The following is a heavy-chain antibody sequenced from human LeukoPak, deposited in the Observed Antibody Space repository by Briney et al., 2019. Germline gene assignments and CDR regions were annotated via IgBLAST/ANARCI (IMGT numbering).Heavy chain of an antibody. CDR1: GGSISSRNW. V-gene: IGHV4-4*02. CDR2: IYPSGST. CDR3: ARLSGGQLWPGHDY. Sequence: SGTLSLTCAVSGGSISSRNWWIWVRQPPGKGLEWIGEIYPSGSTNYNPSLKSQVTISIDKSKNQFFLKLSSVTAADTAVYYCARLSGGQLWPGHDYWGQGTLVTVSS. J-gene: IGHJ4*02. D-gene: IGHD5-18*01.